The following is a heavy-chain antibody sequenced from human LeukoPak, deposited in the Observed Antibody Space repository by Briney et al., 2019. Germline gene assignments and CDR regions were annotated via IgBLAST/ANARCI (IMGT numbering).Heavy chain of an antibody. V-gene: IGHV4-61*02. CDR1: GGSISSGSYY. J-gene: IGHJ4*02. D-gene: IGHD3-10*01. Sequence: SETLSLTCTVSGGSISSGSYYWSWIRQPAGKGLEWIGRIYTSGSTNYNPSLKSRVTISVDTSKNQFSLKLSSVTAADTAVYYCAREGPITMVRGVMRSYFDYWGQATLVTVSS. CDR2: IYTSGST. CDR3: AREGPITMVRGVMRSYFDY.